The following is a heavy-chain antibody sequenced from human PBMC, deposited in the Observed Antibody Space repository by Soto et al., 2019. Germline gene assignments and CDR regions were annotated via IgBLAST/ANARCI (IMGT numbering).Heavy chain of an antibody. CDR3: ARGVDTAMATQLDGMDV. J-gene: IGHJ6*02. V-gene: IGHV1-46*01. D-gene: IGHD5-18*01. CDR1: GYTFTSYY. Sequence: ASVKVSCKASGYTFTSYYMHWVRQAPGQGLEWMGIISPSGGSTSYAQKFQGRVTMTRDTSTSTVYMELSSLRSEDTAVYYCARGVDTAMATQLDGMDVWGQGTTVTVSS. CDR2: ISPSGGST.